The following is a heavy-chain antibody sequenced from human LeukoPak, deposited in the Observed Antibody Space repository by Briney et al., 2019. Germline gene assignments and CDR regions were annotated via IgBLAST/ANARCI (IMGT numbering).Heavy chain of an antibody. Sequence: PGGSLRLSCAASGFTFSSYDMSWVRQAPGKGLEWVSAISGSGGSTYYADSVTGRFTISRDNSQNTLFLQMNSLRGEDTAMYYCAREIGGRGLHYFDYWGRGTLVTVSS. D-gene: IGHD3-16*01. V-gene: IGHV3-23*01. J-gene: IGHJ4*02. CDR3: AREIGGRGLHYFDY. CDR2: ISGSGGST. CDR1: GFTFSSYD.